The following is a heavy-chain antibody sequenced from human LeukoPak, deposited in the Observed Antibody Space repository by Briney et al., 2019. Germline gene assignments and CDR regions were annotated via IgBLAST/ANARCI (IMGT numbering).Heavy chain of an antibody. CDR1: GFTFGDYA. J-gene: IGHJ4*02. Sequence: GGSLRLSCTASGFTFGDYAMSWVRQAPGKGLEWVGFIRSKAYGGTTEYAASVKGRFTISRDDSKSIAYLQMNSLKTEDTAVYYCTSPAYYYEDWGQGTLVTVSS. CDR3: TSPAYYYED. D-gene: IGHD2-2*01. V-gene: IGHV3-49*04. CDR2: IRSKAYGGTT.